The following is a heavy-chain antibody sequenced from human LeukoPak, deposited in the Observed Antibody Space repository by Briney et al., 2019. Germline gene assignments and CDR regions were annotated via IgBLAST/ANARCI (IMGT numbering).Heavy chain of an antibody. J-gene: IGHJ3*02. CDR2: ISSSGGST. CDR1: GFTFSSVN. CDR3: ARGPEGAFDI. Sequence: GGSLRLSCAASGFTFSSVNMNWVREAPGKGVGWVSAISSSGGSTYYADSVKGRFTISRDNSKNTLYLQMNSLRAEDTAVYYCARGPEGAFDIWGQGTMVTVSS. V-gene: IGHV3-23*01. D-gene: IGHD1-14*01.